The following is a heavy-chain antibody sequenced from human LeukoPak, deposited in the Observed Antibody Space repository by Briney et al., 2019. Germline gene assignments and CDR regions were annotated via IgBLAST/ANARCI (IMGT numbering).Heavy chain of an antibody. Sequence: GGSLRLSCAASGFTFSSYSMNWVRQAPGKGLGWVSSISSSSSFIYYADSVKGRFTISRDNAKKSQYLQMNSLRAENTAVYYCARETYSATTFCPIGDHFDYWGQGTLVTVSS. D-gene: IGHD2/OR15-2a*01. CDR2: ISSSSSFI. CDR3: ARETYSATTFCPIGDHFDY. CDR1: GFTFSSYS. J-gene: IGHJ4*02. V-gene: IGHV3-21*01.